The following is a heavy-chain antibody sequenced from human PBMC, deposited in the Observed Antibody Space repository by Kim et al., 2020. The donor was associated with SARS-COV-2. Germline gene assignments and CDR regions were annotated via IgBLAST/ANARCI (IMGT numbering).Heavy chain of an antibody. CDR2: ISGSGGST. J-gene: IGHJ4*02. CDR1: GFTFSSYA. D-gene: IGHD3-3*01. Sequence: GGSLRLSCAASGFTFSSYAMSWVRQAPGKGLEWVSAISGSGGSTYYADSVKGRFTISRDNSKNTLYLQMNSLRAEDTAVYYCAPDTLNNGYNPSIFGYWGQGTLVTVSS. V-gene: IGHV3-23*01. CDR3: APDTLNNGYNPSIFGY.